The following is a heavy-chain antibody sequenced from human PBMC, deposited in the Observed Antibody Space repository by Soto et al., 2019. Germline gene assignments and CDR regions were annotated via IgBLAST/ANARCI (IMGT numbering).Heavy chain of an antibody. CDR2: INHSGST. CDR1: GFTFSSYA. D-gene: IGHD6-13*01. Sequence: VQLLESGGGLVQPGGSLRLSCAASGFTFSSYAMSWVRQAPGKGLEWIGEINHSGSTNYNPSLKSRVTISVDTSKNQFSLKLSSVTAADTAVYYCARGRAAAVNDYWGQGTLVTVSS. J-gene: IGHJ4*02. CDR3: ARGRAAAVNDY. V-gene: IGHV4-34*01.